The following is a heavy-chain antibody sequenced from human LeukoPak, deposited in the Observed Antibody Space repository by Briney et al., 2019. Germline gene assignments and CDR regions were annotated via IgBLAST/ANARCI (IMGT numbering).Heavy chain of an antibody. V-gene: IGHV4-39*02. J-gene: IGHJ4*02. CDR2: IYYSGST. CDR3: AREGGPYRPLDY. Sequence: SETLSLTCTVSGGSISSSNYYWGWIRQPPGKGLEWIGYIYYSGSTYYNPSLESRVTISVDTSKNQFSLKLTSVTAADTAVYYCAREGGPYRPLDYSGQGTLVTVSS. CDR1: GGSISSSNYY.